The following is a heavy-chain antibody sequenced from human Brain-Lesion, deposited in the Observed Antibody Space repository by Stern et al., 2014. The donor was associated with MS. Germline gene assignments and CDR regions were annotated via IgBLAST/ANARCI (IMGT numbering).Heavy chain of an antibody. Sequence: VQLVELGPGLVKPSQTLSLTCTVSGGSISSGGYYWSWIRQHPGKGLEWIGYIHYSGSTYYNSALKSRVTISRDTSKNQFSLNLNSVTAADTAVYYCARVGVYVQTGWFDPWGQGALVTVSS. CDR2: IHYSGST. CDR1: GGSISSGGYY. J-gene: IGHJ5*02. CDR3: ARVGVYVQTGWFDP. V-gene: IGHV4-31*03. D-gene: IGHD2-8*01.